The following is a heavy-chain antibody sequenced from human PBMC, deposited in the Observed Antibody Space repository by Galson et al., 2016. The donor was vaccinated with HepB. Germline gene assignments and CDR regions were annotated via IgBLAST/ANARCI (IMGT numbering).Heavy chain of an antibody. V-gene: IGHV4-39*01. CDR2: FCYTGIT. D-gene: IGHD2-21*01. CDR1: GGSVTNHQYC. J-gene: IGHJ4*02. Sequence: TLSLTCIVSGGSVTNHQYCWGWVRQAPGKGLEWIASFCYTGITYYNPSLRSRLTMDVDTSKFQLSLHLRSVAAADTAVYYCVDYCGGGACPDYWGPGTLVTVSS. CDR3: VDYCGGGACPDY.